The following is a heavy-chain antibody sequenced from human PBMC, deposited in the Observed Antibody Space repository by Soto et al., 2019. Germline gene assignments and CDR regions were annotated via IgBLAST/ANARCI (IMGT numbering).Heavy chain of an antibody. D-gene: IGHD2-8*01. V-gene: IGHV3-72*01. J-gene: IGHJ4*02. CDR3: DRLMGTAFDI. CDR2: ARNKVNSYTT. CDR1: GFTFSDHY. Sequence: PGGSLRLSCAASGFTFSDHYMDWVRQAPGKGLEWVGRARNKVNSYTTAYAASVKGRFTISRDDSKNSLYLQMNSLKAEDTAVYFCDRLMGTAFDIWGQGTLVTVSS.